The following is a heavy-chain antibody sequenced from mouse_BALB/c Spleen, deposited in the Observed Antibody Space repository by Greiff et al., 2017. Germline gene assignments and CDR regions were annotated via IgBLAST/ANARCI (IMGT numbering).Heavy chain of an antibody. V-gene: IGHV2-4-1*01. J-gene: IGHJ3*01. D-gene: IGHD2-10*02. Sequence: QVQLQQSGPGLVQPSQSLSITCTVSGFSLTSYGVHWVRQSPGKGLEWLGVIWSGGSTDYNAAFISRLSISKDNSKSQVFFKMNSLQADDTAIYYCARNSYGNPFAYWGQGTLVTVSA. CDR2: IWSGGST. CDR3: ARNSYGNPFAY. CDR1: GFSLTSYG.